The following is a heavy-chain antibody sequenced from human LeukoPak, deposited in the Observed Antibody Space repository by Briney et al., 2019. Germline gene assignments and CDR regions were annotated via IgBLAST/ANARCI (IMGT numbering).Heavy chain of an antibody. J-gene: IGHJ6*02. CDR3: ARRGSSSSGYGLDV. CDR1: DGSISGYY. CDR2: MFYSGST. Sequence: SETLSLTCTVADGSISGYYWNWIRQSPGKGREWSGYMFYSGSTNYNPSLKSRVTMAVDTSKNQFSLKRSSVTAADTAVYYCARRGSSSSGYGLDVWGQGTTVTVSS. V-gene: IGHV4-59*08. D-gene: IGHD6-6*01.